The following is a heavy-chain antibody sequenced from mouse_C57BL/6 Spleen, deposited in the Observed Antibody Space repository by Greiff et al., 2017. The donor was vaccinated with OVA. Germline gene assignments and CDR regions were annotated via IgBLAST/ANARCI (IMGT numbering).Heavy chain of an antibody. CDR3: ARWDGFYAMDY. V-gene: IGHV1-80*01. Sequence: VKLQESGAELVKPGASVKISCKASGYAFSSYWMNWVKQRPGKGLEWIGQIYPGDGDTNYNGKFKGKATLTADKSSSTAYMQLSSLTSEDSAVYFCARWDGFYAMDYWGQGTSVTVSS. J-gene: IGHJ4*01. CDR1: GYAFSSYW. CDR2: IYPGDGDT. D-gene: IGHD2-3*01.